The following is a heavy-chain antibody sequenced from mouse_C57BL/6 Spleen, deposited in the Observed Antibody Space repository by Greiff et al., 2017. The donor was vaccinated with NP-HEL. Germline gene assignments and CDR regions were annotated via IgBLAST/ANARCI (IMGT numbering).Heavy chain of an antibody. CDR3: ARDGYDVYYWYFDV. J-gene: IGHJ1*03. CDR2: IYPGDGDT. D-gene: IGHD2-2*01. Sequence: VKVVESGAELVKPGASVKISCKASGYAFSSYWMNWVKQRPGKGLEWIGQIYPGDGDTNYNGKFKGKATLTADKSSSTTYMQLSSLTSEDSAVYFCARDGYDVYYWYFDVWGTGPTVTVSS. CDR1: GYAFSSYW. V-gene: IGHV1-80*01.